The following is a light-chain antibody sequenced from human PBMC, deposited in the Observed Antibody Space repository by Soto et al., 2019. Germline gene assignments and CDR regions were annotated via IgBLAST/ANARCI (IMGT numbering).Light chain of an antibody. V-gene: IGLV2-23*02. CDR1: SSDVGNYDL. CDR2: EVT. Sequence: LTQPASVSGSPGQSITISCTGVSSDVGNYDLVSWYQQHPDKAPQLMIYEVTKRPSGVSNRFSGSKSGNTASLTISGLQTEDEADYCCCSYAGRSHYVFGTGTKVTVL. CDR3: CSYAGRSHYV. J-gene: IGLJ1*01.